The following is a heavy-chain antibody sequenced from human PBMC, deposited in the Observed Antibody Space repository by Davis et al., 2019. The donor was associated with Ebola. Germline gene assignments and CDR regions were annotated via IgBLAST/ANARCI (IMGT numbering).Heavy chain of an antibody. CDR1: GYTFTSYG. CDR3: ARRVVVIASDAFDI. V-gene: IGHV1-18*01. J-gene: IGHJ3*02. Sequence: AASVKVSCKASGYTFTSYGISWVRQAPGQGLEWMGWISAYNGNTNYAQKLQGRVTMTTDTSTSTAYMELSSLRSEDTAVYYCARRVVVIASDAFDIWGQGTMVTVSS. CDR2: ISAYNGNT. D-gene: IGHD2-21*01.